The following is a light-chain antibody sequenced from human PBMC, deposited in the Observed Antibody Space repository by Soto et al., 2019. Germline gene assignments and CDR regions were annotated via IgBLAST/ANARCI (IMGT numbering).Light chain of an antibody. CDR2: DVS. V-gene: IGLV2-14*01. CDR3: SSYTSSSTRRAV. Sequence: QSALTQPASVSGSPGQSITISCTGTSSDVGGYNYVSWYQQHPGKAPKLMIYDVSNRPSGVSNRFSGSKSGNTASLTISGLQAEDEADYYCSSYTSSSTRRAVFGGGTQLTVL. CDR1: SSDVGGYNY. J-gene: IGLJ7*01.